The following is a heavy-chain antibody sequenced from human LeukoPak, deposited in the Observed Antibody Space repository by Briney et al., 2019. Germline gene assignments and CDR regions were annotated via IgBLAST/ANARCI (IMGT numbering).Heavy chain of an antibody. D-gene: IGHD3-22*01. CDR3: AKEGNYYDSSGYYRSYYFDY. CDR2: ISYDGSNK. J-gene: IGHJ4*02. V-gene: IGHV3-30*18. Sequence: GGSLRLSCAAAGFTFSSYAMHWVRQAPGKGLEWVAVISYDGSNKYYADSVKGRFTISRDNSKNTLDLQMNSLRAEDTAVYYCAKEGNYYDSSGYYRSYYFDYWGQGTLGTVSS. CDR1: GFTFSSYA.